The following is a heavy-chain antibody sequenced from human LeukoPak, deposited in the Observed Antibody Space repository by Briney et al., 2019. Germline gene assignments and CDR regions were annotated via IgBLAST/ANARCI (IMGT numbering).Heavy chain of an antibody. D-gene: IGHD2/OR15-2a*01. J-gene: IGHJ4*02. Sequence: PSETLSLTCIVSGDSVSGYYWNWIRQPPGKGLEWIGYTHHSGNTLYNPSLKSRVTISVDTSKNQFSLKLSSVTAADTAVYYCARDNHYYLYYFDYWGQGTLVTVSS. V-gene: IGHV4-59*02. CDR3: ARDNHYYLYYFDY. CDR1: GDSVSGYY. CDR2: THHSGNT.